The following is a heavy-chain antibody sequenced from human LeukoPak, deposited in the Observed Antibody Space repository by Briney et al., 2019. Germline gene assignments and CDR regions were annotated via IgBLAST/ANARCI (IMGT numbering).Heavy chain of an antibody. Sequence: GGSLRLSCAASGITFSSFWMSWVRQAPGKGLEWVANIKQDGSEKYYVDSVKGRFTISRDNVKNSLYLQMNSLRAEDTAVYYCARPIVATNLDYWGQGTLVTVSS. D-gene: IGHD5-12*01. CDR3: ARPIVATNLDY. CDR1: GITFSSFW. J-gene: IGHJ4*02. V-gene: IGHV3-7*05. CDR2: IKQDGSEK.